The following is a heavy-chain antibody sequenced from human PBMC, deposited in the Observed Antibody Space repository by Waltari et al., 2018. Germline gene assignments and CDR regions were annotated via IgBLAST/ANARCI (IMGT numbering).Heavy chain of an antibody. CDR2: INHSGST. J-gene: IGHJ6*02. CDR1: VGSFSGYY. CDR3: ASQRRDCSSTSCRYYYYYYGMDV. Sequence: QVQLQQWGAGLLKPSETLSLTCAVYVGSFSGYYWCWIRKPPGKGLEWSGEINHSGSTNYNPSRKSRGTRSVDTSKNQFSLKRSSVTAADTAVYYCASQRRDCSSTSCRYYYYYYGMDVWGQGTTVTVSS. D-gene: IGHD2-2*01. V-gene: IGHV4-34*01.